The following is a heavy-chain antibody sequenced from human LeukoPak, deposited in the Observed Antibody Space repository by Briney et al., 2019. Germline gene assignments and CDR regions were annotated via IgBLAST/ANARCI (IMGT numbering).Heavy chain of an antibody. CDR2: IYTSGST. D-gene: IGHD5-12*01. CDR1: VGSISSGSYY. J-gene: IGHJ5*02. Sequence: SQTLSLTCTVSVGSISSGSYYWSWIRQPAGKGLEWIGRIYTSGSTNYNPSLKSRVTISVDTSKNQFSLKLSSVTAADTAVYYCARWGYSGYDLSLSWFDPWGQGTLVTVSS. CDR3: ARWGYSGYDLSLSWFDP. V-gene: IGHV4-61*02.